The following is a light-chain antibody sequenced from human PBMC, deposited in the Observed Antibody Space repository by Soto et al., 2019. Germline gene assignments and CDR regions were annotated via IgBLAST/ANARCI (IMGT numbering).Light chain of an antibody. V-gene: IGLV2-14*01. Sequence: QSALTQPASVSGSPGQSITISCTGTSSDVGSHNYVSWYQQHPGKAPKLMISEVTNRPSGVSDRFSGSKSGNTASLTISGLQAEDEADYYCSSFTSRFTFVFGTGTKVTVL. CDR1: SSDVGSHNY. CDR2: EVT. CDR3: SSFTSRFTFV. J-gene: IGLJ1*01.